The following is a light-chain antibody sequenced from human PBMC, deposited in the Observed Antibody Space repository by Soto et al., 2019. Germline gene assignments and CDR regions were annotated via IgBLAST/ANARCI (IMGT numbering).Light chain of an antibody. CDR1: QGISSY. J-gene: IGKJ2*01. Sequence: DIQLIQSPSFLSASVGDRDTITCRASQGISSYLAWYQQKPAKAPNLLIYAASTLQSGVPSRFSGSGSGTEFTLTISSLQPEDFATYYCQQFNSYPYTFGQGTKVDIK. V-gene: IGKV1-9*01. CDR2: AAS. CDR3: QQFNSYPYT.